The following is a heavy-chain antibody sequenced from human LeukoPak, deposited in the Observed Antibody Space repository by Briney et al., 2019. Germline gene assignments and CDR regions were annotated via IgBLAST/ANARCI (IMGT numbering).Heavy chain of an antibody. CDR3: AREGIVAGYDYYDY. CDR2: TYYRSKWYN. CDR1: GDSVSSNSAA. D-gene: IGHD5-12*01. V-gene: IGHV6-1*01. Sequence: SQTLSLTCAISGDSVSSNSAAWNWIRQPPSRGLEWLGRTYYRSKWYNDYAVSVKSRITINPDTSKNQFSLQLNSVTPEDTAVYYCAREGIVAGYDYYDYWGQGTLVTVSS. J-gene: IGHJ4*02.